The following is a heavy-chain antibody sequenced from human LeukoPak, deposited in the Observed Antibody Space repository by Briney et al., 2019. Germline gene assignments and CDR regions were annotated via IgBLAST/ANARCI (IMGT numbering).Heavy chain of an antibody. CDR2: INGIGAST. CDR1: GFSFTNYG. J-gene: IGHJ4*02. D-gene: IGHD5-24*01. CDR3: ARDYKYAFDN. Sequence: GGSLRLSCAASGFSFTNYGMAWVRQAPGKGLEWLSAINGIGASTYYADSVQGRFTISGDKAKNSLYLQMNSLRVEDTAVYYCARDYKYAFDNWGQGTLVTVSS. V-gene: IGHV3-23*01.